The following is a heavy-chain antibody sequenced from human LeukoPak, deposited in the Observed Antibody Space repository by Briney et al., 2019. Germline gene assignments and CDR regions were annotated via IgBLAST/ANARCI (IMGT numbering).Heavy chain of an antibody. CDR1: GFTFSSYA. D-gene: IGHD4-11*01. Sequence: GRSLRLSCAASGFTFSSYAMHWVRQAPGKGLEWVAVISYDGSNKYYADSVKGRFTISRDNSKNTLYLQMNSLRAEDTAVYYCARDYSNYVDYWGQGTLVTVSS. J-gene: IGHJ4*01. CDR3: ARDYSNYVDY. CDR2: ISYDGSNK. V-gene: IGHV3-30-3*01.